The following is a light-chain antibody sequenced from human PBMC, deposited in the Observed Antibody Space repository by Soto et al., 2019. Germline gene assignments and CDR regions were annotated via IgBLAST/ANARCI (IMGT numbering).Light chain of an antibody. Sequence: DIQMAQSPSTLSGSVGDRVTITCRASQSVSSWLAWYQQKPGNAPTLLIYDASSLESGVPSRFSGSGSGPHFTFTISSLQTEDIGTYYCQQYDILPITFGRGTRLEIK. CDR1: QSVSSW. CDR2: DAS. V-gene: IGKV1-5*01. J-gene: IGKJ5*01. CDR3: QQYDILPIT.